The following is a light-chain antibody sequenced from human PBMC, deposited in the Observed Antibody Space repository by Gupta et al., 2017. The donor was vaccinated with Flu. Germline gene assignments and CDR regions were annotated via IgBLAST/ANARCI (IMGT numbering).Light chain of an antibody. CDR1: ESLQHRKVHNF. CDR3: LEALDRPGA. V-gene: IGKV2-28*01. CDR2: LAS. J-gene: IGKJ2*01. Sequence: VLVQSTVYLPVRPRESASMSCRSSESLQHRKVHNFLDWYVQKPGQPPNLLFYLASNRAPGVPARFSASGSGRSFTLKISRVEPEDVGVYFCLEALDRPGAFGRGT.